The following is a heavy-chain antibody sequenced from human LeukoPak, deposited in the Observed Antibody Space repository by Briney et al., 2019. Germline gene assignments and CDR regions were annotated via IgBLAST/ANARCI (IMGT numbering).Heavy chain of an antibody. CDR3: ARSPIHAAGQFDY. Sequence: PGGSLTLSCAASGFTFDDYAMYWVRPAPGKGLEWVSSISWSGNDIGHAGSVKGRFTISRDNAQNSLYLQMNSLRDEDTAFYYCARSPIHAAGQFDYWGQGTLVTVSS. J-gene: IGHJ4*02. CDR2: ISWSGNDI. V-gene: IGHV3-9*01. CDR1: GFTFDDYA. D-gene: IGHD6-13*01.